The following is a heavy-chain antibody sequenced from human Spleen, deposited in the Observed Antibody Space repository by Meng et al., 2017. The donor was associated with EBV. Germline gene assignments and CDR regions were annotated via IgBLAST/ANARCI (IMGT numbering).Heavy chain of an antibody. Sequence: QVQVVQSGAEVKKPGASVKVSCKASGYTFTTYYMYWVRQAPGQGLEWVGIINPSGGSTSYAQKFQGRVTMTRDTSTSTVYMELSSLRSEDTAVYYCARRKSADYNWFDPWGQGTLVTVSS. CDR1: GYTFTTYY. D-gene: IGHD3/OR15-3a*01. CDR2: INPSGGST. J-gene: IGHJ5*02. V-gene: IGHV1-46*01. CDR3: ARRKSADYNWFDP.